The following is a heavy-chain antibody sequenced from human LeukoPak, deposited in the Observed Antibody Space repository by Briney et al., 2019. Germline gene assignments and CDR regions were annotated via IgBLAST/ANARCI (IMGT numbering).Heavy chain of an antibody. CDR2: IIPIFGTA. D-gene: IGHD3-3*01. J-gene: IGHJ3*02. CDR3: AVEWLFDAFDI. CDR1: GYTFTGYY. V-gene: IGHV1-69*13. Sequence: GASVKVSCKASGYTFTGYYMHWVRQAPGQGLEWMGGIIPIFGTANYAQKFQGRVTITADESTSTAYMELSSLRSEDTAVYYCAVEWLFDAFDIWGQGTMVTVSS.